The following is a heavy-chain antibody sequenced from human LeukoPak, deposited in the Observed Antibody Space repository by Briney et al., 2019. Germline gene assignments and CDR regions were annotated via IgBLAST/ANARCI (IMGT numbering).Heavy chain of an antibody. CDR3: ARDQTTEVAFDI. Sequence: PGGSLRLSCAASGFTVSSNYMSWVRQAPGKGLEWVSVIYSGGSTYYADSVKGRFTISRDNSKNTLYLQMNSLRAEDTAVYYRARDQTTEVAFDIWGQGTMVTVSS. CDR2: IYSGGST. D-gene: IGHD4-23*01. V-gene: IGHV3-53*01. CDR1: GFTVSSNY. J-gene: IGHJ3*02.